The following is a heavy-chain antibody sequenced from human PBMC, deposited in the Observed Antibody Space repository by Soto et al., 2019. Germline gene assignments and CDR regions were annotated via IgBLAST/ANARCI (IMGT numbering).Heavy chain of an antibody. V-gene: IGHV1-46*01. CDR1: GYTFTSYY. CDR3: ARDGDGSNYDFWSGYYLSWFDP. D-gene: IGHD3-3*01. CDR2: INPSGGST. J-gene: IGHJ5*02. Sequence: ASVKVSCKASGYTFTSYYMHWVRQAPGQGLEWMGIINPSGGSTSYAQKFQGRVTMTRDTSTSTVYMELSSLRSEDTAVYYCARDGDGSNYDFWSGYYLSWFDPWGQGTLVTVSS.